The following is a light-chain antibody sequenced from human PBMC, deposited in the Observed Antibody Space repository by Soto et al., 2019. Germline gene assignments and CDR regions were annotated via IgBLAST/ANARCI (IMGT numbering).Light chain of an antibody. J-gene: IGKJ1*01. Sequence: THMTQSPATLSAPLGDRVTITCRASESISTWLAWYQQKPGKAPNLLIYDASSLESGVPSRFSGSGSGTEFTLTISSLQADDFATYYCQQYNSYWTFGQGTKVDIK. CDR3: QQYNSYWT. V-gene: IGKV1-5*01. CDR2: DAS. CDR1: ESISTW.